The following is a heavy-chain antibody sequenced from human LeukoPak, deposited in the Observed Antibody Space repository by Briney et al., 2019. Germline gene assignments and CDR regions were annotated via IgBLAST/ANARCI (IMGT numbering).Heavy chain of an antibody. D-gene: IGHD3-22*01. CDR1: GYTFTSYG. CDR3: ARENTDSSGYLVDY. V-gene: IGHV1-2*02. J-gene: IGHJ4*02. Sequence: ASVKVSCKASGYTFTSYGISWVRQAPGQGLEWMGWINPNSGGTNYAQKFQGRVTMTRDTSISTAYMELSRLRSDDTAVYYCARENTDSSGYLVDYWGQGTLVTVSS. CDR2: INPNSGGT.